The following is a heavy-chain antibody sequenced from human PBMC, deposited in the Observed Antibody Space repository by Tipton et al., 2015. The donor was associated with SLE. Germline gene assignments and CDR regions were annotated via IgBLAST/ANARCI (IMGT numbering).Heavy chain of an antibody. Sequence: TLSLTCTVSGGSISSGSYYWSWIRQPAGKGLEWIGRIYTSGSTNYNPSLKSRVTISVDTPNNQFSLKLASVTAADTAVYYCARLMINRGNWFDPWGQGTLVTVSA. D-gene: IGHD3-16*01. J-gene: IGHJ5*02. V-gene: IGHV4-61*02. CDR2: IYTSGST. CDR1: GGSISSGSYY. CDR3: ARLMINRGNWFDP.